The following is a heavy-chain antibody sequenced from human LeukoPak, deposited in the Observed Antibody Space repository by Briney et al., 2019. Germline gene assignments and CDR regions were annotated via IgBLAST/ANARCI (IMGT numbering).Heavy chain of an antibody. D-gene: IGHD2-8*01. Sequence: ASVKVSCKASGYTFTGYYMHWVRQAPGQGLEWMGWINPNSGGTNYAQKFQGRVTMTRDTSISTAYMELSRLRSDDTAVYYCARGPQIKYNIVLMVYARYPAMYFQHWGQGTLVTVSS. CDR3: ARGPQIKYNIVLMVYARYPAMYFQH. J-gene: IGHJ1*01. V-gene: IGHV1-2*02. CDR1: GYTFTGYY. CDR2: INPNSGGT.